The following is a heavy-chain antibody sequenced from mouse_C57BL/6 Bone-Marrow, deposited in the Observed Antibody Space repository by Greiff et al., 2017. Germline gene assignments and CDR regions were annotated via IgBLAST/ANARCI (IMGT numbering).Heavy chain of an antibody. V-gene: IGHV1-64*01. D-gene: IGHD1-1*01. CDR2: IHPNSGST. J-gene: IGHJ4*01. CDR1: GYTFTSYW. Sequence: VQLQQSGAELVKPGASVKLSCKASGYTFTSYWMHWVKQRPGQGLEWIGMIHPNSGSTNYNEKVKCKATLTVNKSSSTSYMHLSRLTSEDSAVYYCATDDYYARSTMYYWGQGTSVTVSS. CDR3: ATDDYYARSTMYY.